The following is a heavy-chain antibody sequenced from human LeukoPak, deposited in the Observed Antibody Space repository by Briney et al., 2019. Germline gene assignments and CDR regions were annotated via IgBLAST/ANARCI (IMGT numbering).Heavy chain of an antibody. CDR2: ISGSGGST. Sequence: GASLRLSCAASGFTFSSYAMSWVRQAPGKGLEWVSAISGSGGSTYYADSVKGRFTISRDNSKNALYLQMNSLRAEDTAVYYCVKIFPDSSGYYYGMDVWGQGTTVTVSS. J-gene: IGHJ6*02. D-gene: IGHD3-22*01. CDR1: GFTFSSYA. CDR3: VKIFPDSSGYYYGMDV. V-gene: IGHV3-23*01.